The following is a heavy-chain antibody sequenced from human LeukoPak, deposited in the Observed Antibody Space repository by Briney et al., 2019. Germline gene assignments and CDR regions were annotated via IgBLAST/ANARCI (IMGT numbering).Heavy chain of an antibody. CDR1: GYTFTGYH. Sequence: ASVKVSCKASGYTFTGYHMHWVRQAPGQGLEWMGRINPNSGDTNYAQKFQGRVTMTRDTSISTAYMELSRLRSDDTAVYYCAREPVSYYGMDVWGQGTTVTVSS. CDR2: INPNSGDT. CDR3: AREPVSYYGMDV. V-gene: IGHV1-2*06. D-gene: IGHD6-19*01. J-gene: IGHJ6*01.